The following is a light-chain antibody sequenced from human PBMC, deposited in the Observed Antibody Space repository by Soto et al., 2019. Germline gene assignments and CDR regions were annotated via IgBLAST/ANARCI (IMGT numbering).Light chain of an antibody. CDR1: QSVRSN. V-gene: IGKV3-15*01. CDR3: QQYDSWPRT. Sequence: ETVMTQSPATLSVSPGDRVTLSCRASQSVRSNLLWYQQNPGQPPRLLISGASNRAAGVPDRFSGSGSGTDFTLTISGLQSEDCAAYYCQQYDSWPRTFGQGTKLEIK. J-gene: IGKJ2*01. CDR2: GAS.